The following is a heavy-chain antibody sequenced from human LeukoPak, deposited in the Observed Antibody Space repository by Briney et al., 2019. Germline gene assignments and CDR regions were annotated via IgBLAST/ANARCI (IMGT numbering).Heavy chain of an antibody. J-gene: IGHJ3*02. CDR2: ISSSSSYI. Sequence: GGSLRLSCAASGFTSSSYSMNWVRQAPGKGLEWVSSISSSSSYIYYADSVKGRFTISRDNAKNSLYLQMNSLRAEDTAVYYCARDENNWNEDAFDIWGQGTMVTVSS. D-gene: IGHD1-1*01. CDR1: GFTSSSYS. V-gene: IGHV3-21*01. CDR3: ARDENNWNEDAFDI.